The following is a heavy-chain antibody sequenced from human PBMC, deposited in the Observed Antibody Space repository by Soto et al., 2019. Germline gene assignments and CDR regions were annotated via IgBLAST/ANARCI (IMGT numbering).Heavy chain of an antibody. CDR1: GYTFTSYG. V-gene: IGHV1-18*01. D-gene: IGHD4-4*01. CDR3: ARAGETTVTTRYYYYYMDV. Sequence: GASVKVSCKASGYTFTSYGISWVRQAPGQGLEWMGWISAYNGNTNYAQKLQGRVTMTTDTSTSTAYMELRSLRSDDTAVYYCARAGETTVTTRYYYYYMDVWGKGTTVTVS. CDR2: ISAYNGNT. J-gene: IGHJ6*03.